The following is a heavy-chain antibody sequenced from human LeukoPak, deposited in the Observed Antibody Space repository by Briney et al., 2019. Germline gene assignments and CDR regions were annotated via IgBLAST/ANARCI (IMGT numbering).Heavy chain of an antibody. J-gene: IGHJ5*02. Sequence: GGSLRLSCAASGFTFDDYGMSWVRQAPGKGLEWVSGINWNGDGTGYADSVKGRFTISRDNAKNSLYLQMNSLRAEDTALYYCARALYGSGSYIGNWFDPWGQGTLVTVSS. CDR2: INWNGDGT. D-gene: IGHD3-10*01. CDR1: GFTFDDYG. V-gene: IGHV3-20*04. CDR3: ARALYGSGSYIGNWFDP.